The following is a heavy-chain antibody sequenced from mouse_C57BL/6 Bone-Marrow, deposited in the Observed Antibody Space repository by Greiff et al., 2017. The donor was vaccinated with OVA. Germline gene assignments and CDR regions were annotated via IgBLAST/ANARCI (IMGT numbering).Heavy chain of an antibody. Sequence: EVQGVESGGGLVKPGGSLKLSCAASGFTFSSYAMSWVRQSPEKRLEWVATISDGGSYTYYPDNVKGRFTISRDNAKNNLYLQMSHLKSEDTAMYYCAREGNYDYDVAMDYWGQGTSVTVSS. CDR3: AREGNYDYDVAMDY. CDR1: GFTFSSYA. D-gene: IGHD2-4*01. V-gene: IGHV5-4*01. J-gene: IGHJ4*01. CDR2: ISDGGSYT.